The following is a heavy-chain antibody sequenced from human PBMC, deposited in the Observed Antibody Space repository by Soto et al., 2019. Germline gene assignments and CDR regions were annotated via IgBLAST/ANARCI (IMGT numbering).Heavy chain of an antibody. D-gene: IGHD5-18*01. J-gene: IGHJ4*02. V-gene: IGHV4-30-4*01. CDR2: IYYSGST. Sequence: SETLSLTCTVSGGSISSGDYYWSWIRQPPGKGLEWIGYIYYSGSTYYNPSLKSRVTISVDTSKNQFSLKLSSVTAADTAVYYCAIHGYNYGAGYFDYWCQGTLVTVSS. CDR1: GGSISSGDYY. CDR3: AIHGYNYGAGYFDY.